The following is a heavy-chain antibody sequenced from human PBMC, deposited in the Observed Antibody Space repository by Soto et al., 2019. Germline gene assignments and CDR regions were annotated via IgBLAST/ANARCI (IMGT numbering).Heavy chain of an antibody. CDR2: ISYDGSNK. J-gene: IGHJ4*02. CDR3: ARYSGKYQGPIDY. D-gene: IGHD1-26*01. V-gene: IGHV3-30*03. Sequence: QVQLVESGGGVVQPGRSLRLSCAASGFTFSHYGIHWVRQAPGKGLEWLAVISYDGSNKHYADSVKGRFTVSRDNSKNTLYLQMNSLRAEDTAVYFCARYSGKYQGPIDYWGQGTLVTFSS. CDR1: GFTFSHYG.